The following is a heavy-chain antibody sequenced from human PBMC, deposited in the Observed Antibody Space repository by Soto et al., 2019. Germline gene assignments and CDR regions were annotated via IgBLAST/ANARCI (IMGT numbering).Heavy chain of an antibody. J-gene: IGHJ4*02. CDR2: IYYSGST. CDR3: ARVDYCSGGSCHPNFDY. CDR1: GGSISSGGYY. D-gene: IGHD2-15*01. V-gene: IGHV4-31*02. Sequence: SETLSLTCTVSGGSISSGGYYWSWIRQHPGKGLEWIGYIYYSGSTYYNPSLKSRVTISVDTSTNQFSLKLSSVTAADTAVYYCARVDYCSGGSCHPNFDYWGQGTLVTVSS.